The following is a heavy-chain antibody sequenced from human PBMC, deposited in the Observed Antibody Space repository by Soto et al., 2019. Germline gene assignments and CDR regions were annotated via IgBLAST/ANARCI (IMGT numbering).Heavy chain of an antibody. CDR2: IYYSGST. J-gene: IGHJ6*02. Sequence: PSETLSLTCTVSGGPISSSSYYWGWIRQPPGKGLEWIGSIYYSGSTYYNPSLKSRVTISVDPSKNQFSLKVSSVTAADTAVYYCARLGGYCAXXXCYGYYAMDVWGQGTTVTVSS. CDR1: GGPISSSSYY. V-gene: IGHV4-39*01. D-gene: IGHD2-15*01. CDR3: ARLGGYCAXXXCYGYYAMDV.